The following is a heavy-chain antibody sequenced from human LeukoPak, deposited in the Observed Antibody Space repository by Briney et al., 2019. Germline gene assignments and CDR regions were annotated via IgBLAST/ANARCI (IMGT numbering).Heavy chain of an antibody. CDR3: AKDMGQGYFDY. D-gene: IGHD3-10*01. CDR2: IRYDESNK. Sequence: GGSLRLSCAASGFTFSSYVMHWVRQAPGKGLEWVSFIRYDESNKSYADSVKGRFTISRDNAKNSLYLQMNSLRAEDTALYYCAKDMGQGYFDYWGQGTLVTVSS. J-gene: IGHJ4*03. CDR1: GFTFSSYV. V-gene: IGHV3-30*02.